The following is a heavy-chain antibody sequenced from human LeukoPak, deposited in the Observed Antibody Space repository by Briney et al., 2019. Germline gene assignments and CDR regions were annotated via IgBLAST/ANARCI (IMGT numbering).Heavy chain of an antibody. Sequence: GALKVSCKASGYTLTGHYMHWVRQAPGHGLEWMGWITANSGVTHSAQKFQGRVTMTRDTSSSTVYMELTRLRSDDTAVYYCAREYSASSFDYWGQGTLVT. CDR2: ITANSGVT. CDR1: GYTLTGHY. D-gene: IGHD6-6*01. CDR3: AREYSASSFDY. J-gene: IGHJ4*02. V-gene: IGHV1-2*02.